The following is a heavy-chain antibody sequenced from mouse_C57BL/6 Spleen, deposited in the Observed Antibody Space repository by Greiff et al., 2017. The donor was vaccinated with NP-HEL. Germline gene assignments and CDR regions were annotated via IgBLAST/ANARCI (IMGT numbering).Heavy chain of an antibody. Sequence: EVQLVESGGGLVKPGGSLKLSCAASGFTFSDYGMHWVRQAPEKGLEWVAYISSGSSTIYYADTVKGRFTISRDNAKNTLFLQMTSLRSEDTAMYYCARPLYGNDWYFDVWGTGTTVTVSS. D-gene: IGHD1-1*01. CDR3: ARPLYGNDWYFDV. V-gene: IGHV5-17*01. J-gene: IGHJ1*03. CDR1: GFTFSDYG. CDR2: ISSGSSTI.